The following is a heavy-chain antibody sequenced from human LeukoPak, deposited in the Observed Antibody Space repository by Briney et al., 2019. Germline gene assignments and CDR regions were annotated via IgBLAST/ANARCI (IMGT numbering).Heavy chain of an antibody. CDR1: GFTFSSYG. Sequence: GGSLRLSCAASGFTFSSYGMSWVRQAPGKGLEWVSAISGSGGSTYYADSVKGRFTISRDNSKNTLYLQMNSLRAEDTAVYYCAKDQYYDSSGYCYYWGQGTLVTVSS. D-gene: IGHD3-22*01. J-gene: IGHJ4*02. V-gene: IGHV3-23*01. CDR2: ISGSGGST. CDR3: AKDQYYDSSGYCYY.